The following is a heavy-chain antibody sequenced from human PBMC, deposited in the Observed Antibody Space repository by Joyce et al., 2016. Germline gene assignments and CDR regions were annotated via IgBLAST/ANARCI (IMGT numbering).Heavy chain of an antibody. CDR1: GISFSIYS. D-gene: IGHD3-10*01. V-gene: IGHV3-21*01. Sequence: VQLVESGGGLVKPGGSLRLSCVASGISFSIYSMNWGRQGPGKGLECVSCISGSSSSRYDENSVKGRFTISRDNVKNSLYMQMNSLRVEDTAVYYCVRDGATDGFANWFDPWGQGTLVTVSS. CDR2: ISGSSSSR. J-gene: IGHJ5*02. CDR3: VRDGATDGFANWFDP.